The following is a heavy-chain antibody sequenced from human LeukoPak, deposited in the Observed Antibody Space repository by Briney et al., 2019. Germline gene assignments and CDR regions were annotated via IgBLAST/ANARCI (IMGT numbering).Heavy chain of an antibody. CDR2: IIPIFGIA. CDR1: GGTFSSYA. J-gene: IGHJ5*02. V-gene: IGHV1-69*04. CDR3: ARAKRVVKAGGDNWFDP. Sequence: SVKVSCTASGGTFSSYAISWVRQAPGQGLEWMGRIIPIFGIANYAQKFQGRVTITADKATSTAYMELSSLRSEDTAVYYCARAKRVVKAGGDNWFDPWGQGTLVTVSS. D-gene: IGHD3-10*01.